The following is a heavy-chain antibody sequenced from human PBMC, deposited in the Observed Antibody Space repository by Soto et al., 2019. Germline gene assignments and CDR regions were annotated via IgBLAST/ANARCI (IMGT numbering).Heavy chain of an antibody. CDR3: ARVGVGSSSFLPLDY. Sequence: PXETLSLTCTVSGCSISSGGYYWSWIRQHPGKGLEWIGYIYYSGSTYYNPSLKSRVTISVDTSKNQFSLKLSSVTAADTAVYYCARVGVGSSSFLPLDYWGQGPLVTVSS. CDR1: GCSISSGGYY. D-gene: IGHD6-6*01. V-gene: IGHV4-31*03. CDR2: IYYSGST. J-gene: IGHJ4*02.